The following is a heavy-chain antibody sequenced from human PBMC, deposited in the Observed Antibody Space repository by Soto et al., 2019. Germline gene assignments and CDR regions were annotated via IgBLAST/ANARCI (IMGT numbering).Heavy chain of an antibody. D-gene: IGHD2-2*01. Sequence: ASVKVSCKASGYTFTSYGISWVRQAPGQGLEWMGWISAYNGNTNYAQKLQGRVTMTTDTSTSTAYMELRSLRSEDTAVYYCAKCATVPDALAYWGRGTLVTVSS. CDR2: ISAYNGNT. CDR1: GYTFTSYG. J-gene: IGHJ4*02. V-gene: IGHV1-18*01. CDR3: AKCATVPDALAY.